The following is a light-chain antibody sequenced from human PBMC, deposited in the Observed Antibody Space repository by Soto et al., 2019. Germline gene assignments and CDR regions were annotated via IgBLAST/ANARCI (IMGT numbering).Light chain of an antibody. Sequence: QSALTQPASVSGSPGQSITISCTATSSDVGSYNLVSWYQQHPGKAPKLMIYEGSNRPSGVSNRFSGSKSGNTASLTISGLQAEDGADYYCCSYAGYSTPWVFGGGTKLTVL. CDR3: CSYAGYSTPWV. CDR2: EGS. CDR1: SSDVGSYNL. J-gene: IGLJ3*02. V-gene: IGLV2-23*01.